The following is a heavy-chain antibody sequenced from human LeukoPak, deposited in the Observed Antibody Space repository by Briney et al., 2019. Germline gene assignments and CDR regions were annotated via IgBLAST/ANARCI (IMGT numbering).Heavy chain of an antibody. CDR3: AIMGATTYFFDY. D-gene: IGHD1-26*01. V-gene: IGHV3-21*01. Sequence: GGSLRLSCAASGFTFTSYSMNWVRQAPGKGLEWVSAISGGSGYTNYADSVKGRFTISRDNAKNSLYLQMSSLRADDMAVYYCAIMGATTYFFDYWGQGALVTVSS. J-gene: IGHJ4*02. CDR2: ISGGSGYT. CDR1: GFTFTSYS.